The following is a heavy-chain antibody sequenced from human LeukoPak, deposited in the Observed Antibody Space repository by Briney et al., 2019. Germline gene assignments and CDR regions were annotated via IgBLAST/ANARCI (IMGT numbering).Heavy chain of an antibody. CDR2: MNPHSGNT. Sequence: GASVKVSCKASGYTFTSYDINWVRQATGQGLEWMGWMNPHSGNTGYAQKFQGRVTMTRNTSISTAYMELSSLRSEDTAVYYCARNYYYGSGSYPVSRYWGQGTLVTVSS. V-gene: IGHV1-8*01. CDR3: ARNYYYGSGSYPVSRY. J-gene: IGHJ4*02. D-gene: IGHD3-10*01. CDR1: GYTFTSYD.